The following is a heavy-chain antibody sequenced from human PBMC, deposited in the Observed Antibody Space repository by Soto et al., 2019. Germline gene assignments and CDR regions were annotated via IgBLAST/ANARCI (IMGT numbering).Heavy chain of an antibody. V-gene: IGHV4-34*01. D-gene: IGHD2-21*02. CDR3: ARVFVVVTARNWFDP. J-gene: IGHJ5*02. CDR1: GGSFSGYY. CDR2: INHSGST. Sequence: KPSETLSLTCAVYGGSFSGYYWSWIRQPPGKGLEWIGEINHSGSTNYNPSLKSRVTISVDTSKNQFSLKLSSVTAADTAVYYCARVFVVVTARNWFDPWGQGTLVTVSS.